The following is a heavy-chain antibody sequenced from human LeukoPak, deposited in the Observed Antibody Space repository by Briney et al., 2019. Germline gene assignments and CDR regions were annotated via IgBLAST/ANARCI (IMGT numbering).Heavy chain of an antibody. V-gene: IGHV3-30-3*01. CDR2: ISYDGSNK. CDR1: GFTFSSYA. D-gene: IGHD6-6*01. Sequence: GGSLRLSCAASGFTFSSYAMHWVRQAPGKGLEWVAVISYDGSNKYYADSVKGRFTISRDNSKNTLYLQMNSLRAEDTAVYYCAKAEYSSSGDIWGQGTMVTVSS. J-gene: IGHJ3*02. CDR3: AKAEYSSSGDI.